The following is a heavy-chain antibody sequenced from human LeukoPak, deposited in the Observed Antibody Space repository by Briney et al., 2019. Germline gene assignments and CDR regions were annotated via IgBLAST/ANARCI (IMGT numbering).Heavy chain of an antibody. Sequence: ASVKVSCKASGYSFTNYGFNWVRQAPGQGLEWLGWVSAYNGHTIYGQKFQGKVTMTTDTSTSTAYMELRNPMSDDTAVYYCARDQQFGIAAVDSWFDPWGQGTLVTVSS. CDR2: VSAYNGHT. J-gene: IGHJ5*02. D-gene: IGHD6-13*01. V-gene: IGHV1-18*01. CDR1: GYSFTNYG. CDR3: ARDQQFGIAAVDSWFDP.